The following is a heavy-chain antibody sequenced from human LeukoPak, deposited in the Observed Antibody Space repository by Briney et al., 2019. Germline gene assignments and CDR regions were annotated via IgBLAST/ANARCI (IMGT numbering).Heavy chain of an antibody. J-gene: IGHJ5*01. V-gene: IGHV5-51*01. Sequence: GESLKISCKGSGYSFSNYWIGWVRQMPGKGLEWMGIIYPGDSETEYSPSFQGQVVISADKSISTAYLQWNSLKASDTAIYYCARQLVAKGSPYSWFDPWGQGTLVTVSS. D-gene: IGHD2-8*02. CDR1: GYSFSNYW. CDR2: IYPGDSET. CDR3: ARQLVAKGSPYSWFDP.